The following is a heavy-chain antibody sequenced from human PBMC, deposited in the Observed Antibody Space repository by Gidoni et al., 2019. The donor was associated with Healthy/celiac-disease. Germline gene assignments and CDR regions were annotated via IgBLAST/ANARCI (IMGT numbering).Heavy chain of an antibody. V-gene: IGHV4-59*01. Sequence: YWSWFRQPPGKGLEWIGYIYYSGSTNYNPSLKSRVTISVDTSKNQFSLKLSSVTAADTAVYYCARVGYYDFWSGYLDYWGQGTLVTVSS. CDR3: ARVGYYDFWSGYLDY. J-gene: IGHJ4*02. CDR2: IYYSGST. CDR1: Y. D-gene: IGHD3-3*01.